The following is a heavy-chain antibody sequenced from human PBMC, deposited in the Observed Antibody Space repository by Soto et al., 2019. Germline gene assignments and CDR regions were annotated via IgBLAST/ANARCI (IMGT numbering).Heavy chain of an antibody. Sequence: PGGSLRLSCAASGFPFDDYFMSWVRQATGKGLEWVSGINRDGGSTGYADSVKGRFTISRDNAKNSLYLQMNSLRAEDAAVYYCATSTGASGNYWGQGTLVTVSS. V-gene: IGHV3-20*04. CDR1: GFPFDDYF. J-gene: IGHJ4*02. CDR3: ATSTGASGNY. D-gene: IGHD1-26*01. CDR2: INRDGGST.